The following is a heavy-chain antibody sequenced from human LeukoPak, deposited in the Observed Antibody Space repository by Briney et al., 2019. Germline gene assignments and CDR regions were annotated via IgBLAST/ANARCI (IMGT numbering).Heavy chain of an antibody. CDR2: IYYSGST. J-gene: IGHJ4*02. Sequence: SETLSLTCTVSGGSISSSSYYWGWIRQPPGKGLEWIGSIYYSGSTYYNPSLKSRVTISVDTSKNQFSLKLSSVTAADTAVYYCARTWIQLEFDYWGQGTLVTVSS. CDR1: GGSISSSSYY. V-gene: IGHV4-39*01. D-gene: IGHD5-18*01. CDR3: ARTWIQLEFDY.